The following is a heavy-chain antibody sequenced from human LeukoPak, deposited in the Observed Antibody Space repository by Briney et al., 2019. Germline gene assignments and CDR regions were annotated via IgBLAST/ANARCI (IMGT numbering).Heavy chain of an antibody. CDR2: INHSEST. CDR3: ATRPDGPGWFDP. CDR1: GGSFSGYY. J-gene: IGHJ5*02. V-gene: IGHV4-34*01. Sequence: SETLSLTCAVYGGSFSGYYWSWIRQPPGKGLEWIREINHSESTNYNPSLKSRVTVSVDTSKNQFSLKLTSVTAADTAVYYCATRPDGPGWFDPWGQGTLVTVSS. D-gene: IGHD2-8*01.